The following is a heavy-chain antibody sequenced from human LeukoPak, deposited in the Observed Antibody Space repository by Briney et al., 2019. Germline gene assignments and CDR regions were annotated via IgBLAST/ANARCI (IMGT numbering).Heavy chain of an antibody. D-gene: IGHD3-22*01. Sequence: GGSLRLSCAASGFTFSSYWMSWVRQAPGKGLEWVANIKQDGSEKYYVDSVKGRFTISRDNAKNSLYLQMNSLRAEDTAVYYCARVFSSYYYDSSGYYGYWGQGTLVTVSS. CDR3: ARVFSSYYYDSSGYYGY. CDR2: IKQDGSEK. V-gene: IGHV3-7*01. J-gene: IGHJ4*02. CDR1: GFTFSSYW.